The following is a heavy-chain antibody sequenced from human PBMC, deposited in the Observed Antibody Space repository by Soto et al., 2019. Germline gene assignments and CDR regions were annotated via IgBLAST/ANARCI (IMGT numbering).Heavy chain of an antibody. CDR1: GYTFTSYA. CDR3: AREMTPLLRYLEWLYPDYYYYGMDV. Sequence: ASVQVSCKASGYTFTSYAMNWVGQAPGQGLEWMGWINTNTGNPTYAQGFTGRIVFSLDTSVSTAYLQICRLKAEDTAVYYCAREMTPLLRYLEWLYPDYYYYGMDVWGQGTKVTVSS. CDR2: INTNTGNP. D-gene: IGHD3-3*01. J-gene: IGHJ6*02. V-gene: IGHV7-4-1*01.